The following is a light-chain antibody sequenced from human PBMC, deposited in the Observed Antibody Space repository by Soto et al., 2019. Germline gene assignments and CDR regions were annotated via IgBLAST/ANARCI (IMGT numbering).Light chain of an antibody. V-gene: IGKV1-9*01. Sequence: QLTQSPSSLSASVGDRVTITCRASQGISSYLAWYQQKPGKAPTLLIYSASTLQSGVPSRFRGSGSGTDFTLTISSLQPEDFATYYCQQLNSYPLTFGPGTKVDIK. CDR2: SAS. J-gene: IGKJ3*01. CDR3: QQLNSYPLT. CDR1: QGISSY.